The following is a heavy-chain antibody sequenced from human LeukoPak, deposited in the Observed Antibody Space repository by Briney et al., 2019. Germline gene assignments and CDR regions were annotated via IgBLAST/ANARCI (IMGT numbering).Heavy chain of an antibody. J-gene: IGHJ4*02. CDR1: GGSISDNSYY. CDR3: ARGVYYGSGSYN. Sequence: PSETLSLTCTVSGGSISDNSYYWGWIRQPPGKGLEWIESMSYSGNTYYNPSLTSRVTISVDTSKNQFSLSLSSVTAADTAVYYCARGVYYGSGSYNWGQGTLVTVSS. D-gene: IGHD3-10*01. CDR2: MSYSGNT. V-gene: IGHV4-39*01.